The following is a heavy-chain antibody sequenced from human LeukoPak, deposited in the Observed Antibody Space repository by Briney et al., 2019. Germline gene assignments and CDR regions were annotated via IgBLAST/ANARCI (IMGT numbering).Heavy chain of an antibody. J-gene: IGHJ5*02. CDR3: ARVVTPRYCSTTNCYWKGWFDP. Sequence: ASVKVSCKASGYTFTSYYIHWVRQAPGQGLEWMGIIIPSAGRTNYAQKFRGRVSMTTDMSTSTVYMELSSLRSEDTAVYYCARVVTPRYCSTTNCYWKGWFDPWGQGTLVTVSS. CDR1: GYTFTSYY. CDR2: IIPSAGRT. V-gene: IGHV1-46*01. D-gene: IGHD2-2*01.